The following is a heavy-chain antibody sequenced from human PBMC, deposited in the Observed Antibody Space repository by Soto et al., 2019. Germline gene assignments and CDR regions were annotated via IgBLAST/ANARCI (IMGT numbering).Heavy chain of an antibody. J-gene: IGHJ6*02. Sequence: EVQLLESGGGLVQPGGSLRLSCAASGFNLSSYCMNWVRQAPGTGLEWVAEIKQDGSEKYYVDSVNGRFTISRDNAKNSLYLQMNSLRADDSAVYYSIYLSYCGMDVWGQGTKVTVSS. CDR3: IYLSYCGMDV. CDR1: GFNLSSYC. CDR2: IKQDGSEK. V-gene: IGHV3-7*03. D-gene: IGHD1-26*01.